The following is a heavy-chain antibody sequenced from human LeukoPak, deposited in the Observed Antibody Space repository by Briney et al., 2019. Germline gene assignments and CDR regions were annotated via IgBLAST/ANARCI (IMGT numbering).Heavy chain of an antibody. D-gene: IGHD6-13*01. CDR1: GFTFSSYE. Sequence: GGSLRLSCAASGFTFSSYEMNWVRQAPGKGLEWVSYISSSGSTIYYADSVKGRFTISRDNAKNSLYLQMNSLRAEDTAVYYCARDVPEQQQFPWGQGTLVTVSS. V-gene: IGHV3-48*03. J-gene: IGHJ5*02. CDR3: ARDVPEQQQFP. CDR2: ISSSGSTI.